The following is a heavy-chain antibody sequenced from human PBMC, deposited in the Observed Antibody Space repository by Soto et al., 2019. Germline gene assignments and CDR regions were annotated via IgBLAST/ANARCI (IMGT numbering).Heavy chain of an antibody. CDR2: IWHDGSNK. V-gene: IGHV3-33*01. CDR3: AMGAYNSGSSFFDN. J-gene: IGHJ4*02. Sequence: GGSLRLSCAASGFTFNSYAMHWVRQAPGKGLEWVAVIWHDGSNKYYGDSVKGRFTISRDNSKNTLYLQMDSLRAEDTAVYYCAMGAYNSGSSFFDNWGQGILVTVSS. CDR1: GFTFNSYA. D-gene: IGHD3-10*01.